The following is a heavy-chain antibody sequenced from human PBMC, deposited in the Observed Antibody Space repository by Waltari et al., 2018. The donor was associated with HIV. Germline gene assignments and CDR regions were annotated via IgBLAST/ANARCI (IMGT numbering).Heavy chain of an antibody. J-gene: IGHJ6*02. CDR3: AINHCYYYGMDV. CDR1: GFTFSSYE. V-gene: IGHV3-48*03. CDR2: ISSSGSTI. Sequence: EVQLVESGGGLVQPGGSLRLSCAASGFTFSSYEMNWVRQAPGKGLEWVSYISSSGSTIYYADSVKGRFTISRDNAKNSLYLQMNSLRAEDTAVYYCAINHCYYYGMDVWGQGTTVTVSS.